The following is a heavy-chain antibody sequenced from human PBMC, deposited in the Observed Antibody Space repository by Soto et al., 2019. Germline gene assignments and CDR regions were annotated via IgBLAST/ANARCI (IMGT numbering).Heavy chain of an antibody. V-gene: IGHV1-46*01. D-gene: IGHD5-12*01. J-gene: IGHJ4*01. CDR2: INPSGGST. Sequence: GASVKVSCKASVYTFTSYYMHWVRQAPGQGLEWMGIINPSGGSTSYAQKFQGRVTMTRDTSTSTVYMELSSLRSEDTAVYYCARDLHYSGYAREVDYWGRGTLVTVSS. CDR1: VYTFTSYY. CDR3: ARDLHYSGYAREVDY.